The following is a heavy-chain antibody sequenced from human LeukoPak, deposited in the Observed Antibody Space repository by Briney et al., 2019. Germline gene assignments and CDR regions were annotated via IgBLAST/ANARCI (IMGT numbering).Heavy chain of an antibody. CDR1: GYSFTSHW. J-gene: IGHJ5*02. CDR2: IYPGDSDT. D-gene: IGHD6-19*01. V-gene: IGHV5-51*01. CDR3: ARQSIAVAGTPWFDP. Sequence: GESLKISCKGSGYSFTSHWFGWVRQMPGKGLEWMGIIYPGDSDTRYSPSFQGQVTISADKSISTAYLQWSSLKASDTAMYYCARQSIAVAGTPWFDPWGQGTLVTVSS.